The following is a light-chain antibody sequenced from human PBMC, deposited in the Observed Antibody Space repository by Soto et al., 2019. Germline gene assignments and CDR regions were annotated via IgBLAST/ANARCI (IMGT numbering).Light chain of an antibody. V-gene: IGKV1-39*01. J-gene: IGKJ1*01. CDR1: QSISSY. CDR2: AAS. Sequence: DIQMTQSPSSLSASVGDRVTITCRASQSISSYLNWYQQKPGKAPKLLIYAASSLQSGVPSRFSCSGSGTYFTLTISSLQPEDFATYYCQQSYSTPRETFGQGTKVEIK. CDR3: QQSYSTPRET.